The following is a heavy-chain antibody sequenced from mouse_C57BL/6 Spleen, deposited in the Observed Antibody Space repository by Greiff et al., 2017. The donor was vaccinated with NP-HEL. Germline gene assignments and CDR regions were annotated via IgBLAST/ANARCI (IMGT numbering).Heavy chain of an antibody. J-gene: IGHJ2*01. CDR1: GFTFSSYT. CDR2: ISGGGGNT. V-gene: IGHV5-9*04. Sequence: VQGVESGGGLVKPGGSLKLSCAASGFTFSSYTMSWVRQTPEKRLEWVATISGGGGNTYYPNSVKGRFTIYRDKAKNTLYLQMSGLRSEDTALYYCARGFSYYFDDWGQGTTLTVSS. CDR3: ARGFSYYFDD.